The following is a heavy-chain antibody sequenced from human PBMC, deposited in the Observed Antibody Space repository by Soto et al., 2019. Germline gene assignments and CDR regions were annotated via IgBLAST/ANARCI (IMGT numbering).Heavy chain of an antibody. CDR3: AGSRAYYYYGMDV. V-gene: IGHV4-31*03. J-gene: IGHJ6*02. CDR2: IYYSGST. Sequence: SETLSLTCTVSGGCISSGGYYWSWIRQHPGKGLEWIGYIYYSGSTYYNPSLKSRVTISVDTSKNQFSLKLSSVTAADTAVYYCAGSRAYYYYGMDVWGQGTTVTVS. CDR1: GGCISSGGYY.